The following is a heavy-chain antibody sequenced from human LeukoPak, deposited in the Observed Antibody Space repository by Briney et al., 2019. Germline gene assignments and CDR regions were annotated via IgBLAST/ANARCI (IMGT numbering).Heavy chain of an antibody. V-gene: IGHV3-23*01. CDR3: AKFGDGYNSRFHYFDY. CDR1: GFTFSSYA. J-gene: IGHJ4*02. Sequence: PGGSLRLSCAASGFTFSSYAMSWVRQAPGKGLEWVSAISGSGGSTYYADSVKGRFTISRDNSKNTLYLQMNSLRAEDTAVYYCAKFGDGYNSRFHYFDYWGQGTLVTVSS. CDR2: ISGSGGST. D-gene: IGHD5-24*01.